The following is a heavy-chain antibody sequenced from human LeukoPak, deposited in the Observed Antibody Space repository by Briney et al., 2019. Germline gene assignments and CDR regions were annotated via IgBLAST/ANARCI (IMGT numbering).Heavy chain of an antibody. J-gene: IGHJ4*02. V-gene: IGHV3-30-3*01. D-gene: IGHD5-18*01. CDR2: ISYDGSNK. CDR3: AKGGYGDDFDY. CDR1: GFTFSSYA. Sequence: PGGSLRLSCAASGFTFSSYAMHWVRQAPGKGLEWVAVISYDGSNKYYADSVKGRFTISRDNSKNTLYLQMNSLRAEDTAVYYCAKGGYGDDFDYWGQGTLVTVSS.